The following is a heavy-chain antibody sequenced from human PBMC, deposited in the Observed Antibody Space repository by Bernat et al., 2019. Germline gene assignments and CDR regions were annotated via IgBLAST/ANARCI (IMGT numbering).Heavy chain of an antibody. J-gene: IGHJ5*02. CDR2: ISYDGSNK. Sequence: QLVESGGGLAQPGGSLRLSCAASGFTFSSYAMHWVRQAPGKGLEWVAVISYDGSNKYYADSVKGRFTISRDNSKNTLYLQMNSLRAEDTAVYYCARDKAFQWLIGYNWFDPWGPGTLVTVSS. V-gene: IGHV3-30-3*01. CDR3: ARDKAFQWLIGYNWFDP. D-gene: IGHD6-19*01. CDR1: GFTFSSYA.